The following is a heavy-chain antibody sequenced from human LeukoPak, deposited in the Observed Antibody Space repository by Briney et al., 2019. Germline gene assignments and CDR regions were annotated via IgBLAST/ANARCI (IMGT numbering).Heavy chain of an antibody. J-gene: IGHJ5*02. V-gene: IGHV1-2*06. CDR2: INPNSGGT. CDR1: GYTFTGYY. CDR3: ARDPYGGGDCYLAS. D-gene: IGHD2-21*02. Sequence: ASVKVSCKASGYTFTGYYMHWVRQAPGKGLEWKGRINPNSGGTNYAQKFQGRVTMTRDTSISTAYMELSRLRSDDTAVYYCARDPYGGGDCYLASWGQGTLVTVSS.